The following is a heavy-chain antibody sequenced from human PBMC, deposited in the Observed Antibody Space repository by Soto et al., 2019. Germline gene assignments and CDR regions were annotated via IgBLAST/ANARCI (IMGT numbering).Heavy chain of an antibody. V-gene: IGHV4-34*01. Sequence: KASETLSLTCAVYGGSFSGYYWSWIRQPPGKGLEWIGEINHSGSTNYNPSLKSRVTISVDTSKNQFSLKLSSVTAADTAVYYCARRYRSSWYGRGKWFDPWGQGTLVTVSA. CDR3: ARRYRSSWYGRGKWFDP. J-gene: IGHJ5*02. CDR1: GGSFSGYY. D-gene: IGHD6-13*01. CDR2: INHSGST.